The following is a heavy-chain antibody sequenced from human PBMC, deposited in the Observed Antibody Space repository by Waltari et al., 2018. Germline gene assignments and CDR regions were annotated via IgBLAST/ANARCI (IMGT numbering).Heavy chain of an antibody. CDR3: ARVVIIWYYGMDV. J-gene: IGHJ6*02. CDR2: LSRSGSTI. V-gene: IGHV3-11*04. Sequence: QLQLQESGPGLVKPSETLSLTCTVSGGSISSSSYYWGWIRQPPGKGLEWVSYLSRSGSTIYYAGAGKGRFTISGENAKNSLYLQMNSLRAEDTAVYDCARVVIIWYYGMDVWGQGTTVTVSS. D-gene: IGHD3-3*01. CDR1: GGSISSSSYY.